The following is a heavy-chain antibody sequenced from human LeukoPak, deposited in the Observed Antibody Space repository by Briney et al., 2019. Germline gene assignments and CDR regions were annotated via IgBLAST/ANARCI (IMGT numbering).Heavy chain of an antibody. J-gene: IGHJ4*02. CDR2: SAGSAGTT. CDR3: ANIAVADTGEFDY. D-gene: IGHD6-19*01. Sequence: GGSLRLSCAASGVTFSSYAMNNYTMSWVRQAPGKGLEWVSASAGSAGTTYYADSVKGRFSISRDNSKNTLYLQMNSLRAEDTAVYCCANIAVADTGEFDYWGQGTLVTVSS. CDR1: GVTFSSYA. V-gene: IGHV3-23*01.